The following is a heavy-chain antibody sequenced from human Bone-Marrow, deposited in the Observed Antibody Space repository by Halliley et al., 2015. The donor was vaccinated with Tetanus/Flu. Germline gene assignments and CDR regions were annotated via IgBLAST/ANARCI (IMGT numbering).Heavy chain of an antibody. CDR3: AREAESSGWPDY. CDR2: ISTSGNRQ. Sequence: LEWVSYISTSGNRQYYADSVKGRFTISRDDAENSLHLQMHSLTAEDTATYYCAREAESSGWPDYWGQGTLLIVSS. V-gene: IGHV3-48*03. D-gene: IGHD6-19*01. J-gene: IGHJ4*02.